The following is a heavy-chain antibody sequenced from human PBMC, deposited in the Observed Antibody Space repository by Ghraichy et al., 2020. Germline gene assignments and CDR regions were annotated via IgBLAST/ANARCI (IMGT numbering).Heavy chain of an antibody. Sequence: GESLNISCTASGFTFSSYAMHWVRQAPGKGLEWVALMSYDGSIQYYADSVKGRFTISRDNSKNTLYLQINSLRAEDSAVYYCARHWGVDYWGQGTLVTVSS. J-gene: IGHJ4*02. CDR2: MSYDGSIQ. CDR3: ARHWGVDY. CDR1: GFTFSSYA. V-gene: IGHV3-30-3*01. D-gene: IGHD3-10*01.